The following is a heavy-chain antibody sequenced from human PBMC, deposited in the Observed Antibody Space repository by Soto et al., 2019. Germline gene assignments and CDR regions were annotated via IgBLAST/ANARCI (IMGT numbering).Heavy chain of an antibody. Sequence: EEQLVESGGGLVQPGGSLRLSCSASGFTFSSYWMHWVRQAPGKGLVWVSRISPGGRVITYADSVKGRVTISRDNAKNTLYLQMNSLRGDDTAVYYCARVPTGKYGVWNYWGQGTLVTVSS. D-gene: IGHD2-8*01. V-gene: IGHV3-74*01. CDR2: ISPGGRVI. CDR1: GFTFSSYW. CDR3: ARVPTGKYGVWNY. J-gene: IGHJ4*02.